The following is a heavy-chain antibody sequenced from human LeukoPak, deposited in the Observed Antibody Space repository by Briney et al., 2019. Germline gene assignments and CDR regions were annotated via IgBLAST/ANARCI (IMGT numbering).Heavy chain of an antibody. Sequence: PGGSLRLSCAASGFTFSSYSMNWVRQAPGKGLEWVSSISSSSSYIYCADSVKGRFTISRDNAKNSLYLQMNSLRAEDTAVYYCARDSSEATISSFDPWGQGTLVTVSS. D-gene: IGHD5-12*01. CDR1: GFTFSSYS. CDR2: ISSSSSYI. J-gene: IGHJ5*02. V-gene: IGHV3-21*01. CDR3: ARDSSEATISSFDP.